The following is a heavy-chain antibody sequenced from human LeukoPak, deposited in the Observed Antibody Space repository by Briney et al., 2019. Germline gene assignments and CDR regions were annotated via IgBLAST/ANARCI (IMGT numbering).Heavy chain of an antibody. CDR2: ITYDGNSK. Sequence: GGSLRLSCTTSGFTFTNFPIHWVRQAPGKGLEWVAVITYDGNSKYYADSVKDRFTLSRDTSKNTLYLQMNSLRTEDTATYYCARGYGSASVDYWGQGTPVTVSS. V-gene: IGHV3-30-3*01. CDR1: GFTFTNFP. CDR3: ARGYGSASVDY. J-gene: IGHJ4*02. D-gene: IGHD6-6*01.